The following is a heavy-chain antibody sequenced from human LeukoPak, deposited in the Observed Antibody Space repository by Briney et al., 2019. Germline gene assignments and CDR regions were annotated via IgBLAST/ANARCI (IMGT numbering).Heavy chain of an antibody. CDR1: GFTFSSYA. Sequence: QPGGSLRLSCVASGFTFSSYAMSWVRQAPGKGLESVSAISGSGGATYYADSVKGRFTISRDNSKNTLYLQMNSLRAEDTAVYYCAKSEQWLVPHWFDPWGQGTLVTVSS. J-gene: IGHJ5*02. CDR2: ISGSGGAT. CDR3: AKSEQWLVPHWFDP. D-gene: IGHD6-19*01. V-gene: IGHV3-23*01.